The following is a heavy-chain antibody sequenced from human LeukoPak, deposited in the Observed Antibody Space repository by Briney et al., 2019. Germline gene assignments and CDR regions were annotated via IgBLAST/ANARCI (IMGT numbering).Heavy chain of an antibody. CDR3: ASRSSGYYN. V-gene: IGHV4-34*01. J-gene: IGHJ4*02. CDR2: INHSGST. Sequence: SETLSLTCAVYGGSFSGYYWSWIRQPPGKGLEWIGEINHSGSTNYNPSLKSRVTISVDTSKNQFSLKLSSVTAADTAVYYCASRSSGYYNRGQGTLVTVSS. CDR1: GGSFSGYY. D-gene: IGHD3-22*01.